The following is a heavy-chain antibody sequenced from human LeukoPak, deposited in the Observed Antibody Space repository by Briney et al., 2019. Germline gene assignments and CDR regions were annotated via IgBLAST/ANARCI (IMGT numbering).Heavy chain of an antibody. CDR3: ARFSRITWGDWGDAFDT. Sequence: PSETLSLTCSVYGGSFSDYFWSWIRQSPGKGLEWIGEIDDGGNTNYNPSLMSRVIVSMEKSKKQFSLVMRSVAAADTAVYYCARFSRITWGDWGDAFDTWGQGTTVIVSS. CDR2: IDDGGNT. D-gene: IGHD2-21*02. CDR1: GGSFSDYF. J-gene: IGHJ3*02. V-gene: IGHV4-34*01.